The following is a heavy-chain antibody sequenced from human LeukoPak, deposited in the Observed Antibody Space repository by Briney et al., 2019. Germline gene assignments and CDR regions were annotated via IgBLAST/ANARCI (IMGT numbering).Heavy chain of an antibody. CDR3: ARHGSGSYFRWFDP. V-gene: IGHV4-38-2*01. CDR1: GYSISSGCY. Sequence: SETLSLTCAVSGYSISSGCYWGWIRQPPGKGLEWVGSIYHSGSTYYNPSLKSRVTISVDTSKNQFSLKLSSVTAADTAVYYCARHGSGSYFRWFDPWGQGTLVTVSS. CDR2: IYHSGST. J-gene: IGHJ5*02. D-gene: IGHD1-26*01.